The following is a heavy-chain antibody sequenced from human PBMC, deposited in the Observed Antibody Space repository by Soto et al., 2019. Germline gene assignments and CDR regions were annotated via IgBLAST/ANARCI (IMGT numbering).Heavy chain of an antibody. D-gene: IGHD1-26*01. CDR2: IYYSGST. Sequence: KASETLSLTCTVSGGSISSGGYYWSWIRQHPGKGLEWIGYIYYSGSTYYNPSLKSRVTISVDTSKNQFSLKLSSVTAADTAVYYCARDRKADYRSLVYYYYYGMDVWGQGTTVTVSS. V-gene: IGHV4-31*03. CDR1: GGSISSGGYY. CDR3: ARDRKADYRSLVYYYYYGMDV. J-gene: IGHJ6*02.